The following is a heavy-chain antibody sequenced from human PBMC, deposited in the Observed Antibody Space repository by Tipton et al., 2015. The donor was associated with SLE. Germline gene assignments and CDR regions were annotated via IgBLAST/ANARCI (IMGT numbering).Heavy chain of an antibody. J-gene: IGHJ4*02. CDR1: GFTFSTYA. Sequence: SLRLSCAASGFTFSTYALNWVRLAPGKGLEWVSTISGSGGSTYYADSVKGRFTISRDNFKNTLYLQINSLRAEDTAMYYCAKDIGNSGYLFDYWGQGALVTVSS. V-gene: IGHV3-23*01. CDR3: AKDIGNSGYLFDY. CDR2: ISGSGGST. D-gene: IGHD5-12*01.